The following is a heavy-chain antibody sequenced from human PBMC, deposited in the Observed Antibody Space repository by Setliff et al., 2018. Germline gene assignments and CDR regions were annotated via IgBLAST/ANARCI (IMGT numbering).Heavy chain of an antibody. J-gene: IGHJ6*02. CDR3: ARDRTAYSYGLDV. CDR1: GGSIGSSF. CDR2: IYHNGNT. V-gene: IGHV4-59*01. D-gene: IGHD5-18*01. Sequence: SETLSLTCTVSGGSIGSSFWNWIRQPPGKGLQWIGYIYHNGNTNFNPSLKSRVNMSIDTSKNQFALNLKSVTAADTAVYYCARDRTAYSYGLDVWGQGTTVTVS.